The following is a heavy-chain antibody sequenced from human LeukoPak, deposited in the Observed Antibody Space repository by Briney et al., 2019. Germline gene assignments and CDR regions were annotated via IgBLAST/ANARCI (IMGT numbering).Heavy chain of an antibody. V-gene: IGHV3-30*04. CDR3: AKVRWGSDNALDS. CDR2: ISYDGSNK. J-gene: IGHJ4*02. Sequence: GRSLRLSCAASGFTFSSYAMHWVRQAPGKGLEWVAVISYDGSNKYYADSVKGRITISRDNPMNTLYLQMNSLRAEDTAVYYCAKVRWGSDNALDSWGQGTLVTGSS. D-gene: IGHD3-16*01. CDR1: GFTFSSYA.